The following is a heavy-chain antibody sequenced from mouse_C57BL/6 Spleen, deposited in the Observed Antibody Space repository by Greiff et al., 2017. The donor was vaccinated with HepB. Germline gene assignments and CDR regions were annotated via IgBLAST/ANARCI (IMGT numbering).Heavy chain of an antibody. Sequence: EVKLVESGPELVKPGASVKIPCKASGYTFTDYNMDWVKQSHGKSLEWIGDINPNNGGTIYNQKFKGKATLTVDKSSSTAYMELRSLTSEDTAVYYCATYYFDYWGQGTTLTVSS. V-gene: IGHV1-18*01. CDR3: ATYYFDY. J-gene: IGHJ2*01. CDR2: INPNNGGT. CDR1: GYTFTDYN.